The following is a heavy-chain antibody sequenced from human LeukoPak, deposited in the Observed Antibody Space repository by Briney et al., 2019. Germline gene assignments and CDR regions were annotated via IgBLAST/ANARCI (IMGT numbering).Heavy chain of an antibody. CDR2: ISSSGSTI. CDR1: GFTFSSDE. V-gene: IGHV3-48*03. CDR3: ARAVGTWIQLWSPNYYYGMDV. Sequence: GGSLRLSCAASGFTFSSDEMNWVRQAPGKGLEWVSYISSSGSTIYYADSVKGRFTISRDNAKNSLYLQMNSLRAEDTAVYYCARAVGTWIQLWSPNYYYGMDVWGQGTTVTVSS. J-gene: IGHJ6*02. D-gene: IGHD5-18*01.